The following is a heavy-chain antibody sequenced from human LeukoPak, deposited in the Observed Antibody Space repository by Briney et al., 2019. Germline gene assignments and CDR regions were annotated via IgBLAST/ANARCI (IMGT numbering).Heavy chain of an antibody. J-gene: IGHJ4*02. D-gene: IGHD6-19*01. CDR1: GYTFSNYG. V-gene: IGHV1-18*04. CDR2: TSYNGNT. CDR3: ARHSGSGWQALGY. Sequence: ASVKVSCKASGYTFSNYGISWVRQAPGLGLEWMGWTSYNGNTNYAQKFQGRVTMTTDTSTTTVYMELRSLESDDTAVYYCARHSGSGWQALGYWGQGTLVTVSS.